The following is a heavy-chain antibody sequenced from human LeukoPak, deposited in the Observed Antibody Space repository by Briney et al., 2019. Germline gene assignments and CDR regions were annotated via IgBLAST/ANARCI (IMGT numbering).Heavy chain of an antibody. CDR3: ARGGARGIVVVSYMDV. V-gene: IGHV1-2*02. CDR1: GYTFTGYY. CDR2: INPNSGGT. Sequence: ASVKVSCKASGYTFTGYYMHWVRQAPGQGLEWMGWINPNSGGTNYAQKFQGRVTMTRDTSISTAYMELSRLRSDDTAVYYCARGGARGIVVVSYMDVWGKGTTVTVSS. D-gene: IGHD3-22*01. J-gene: IGHJ6*03.